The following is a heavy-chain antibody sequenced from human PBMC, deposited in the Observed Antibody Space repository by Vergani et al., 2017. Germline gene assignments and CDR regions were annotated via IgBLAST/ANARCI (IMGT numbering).Heavy chain of an antibody. J-gene: IGHJ6*03. CDR3: ARVNTETNGHLYFYYYMDV. Sequence: QVQLQQWGGGLLKPSETLSLTCVVNGGSFTSYHWTWIRQSPGEGLDWVGDIDHTGRPDYNPSLKSLLTMSVDKSRNRFSLKLNSCTSTDTAIYFCARVNTETNGHLYFYYYMDVWGQGTAVTVS. CDR1: GGSFTSYH. V-gene: IGHV4-34*01. CDR2: IDHTGRP. D-gene: IGHD4-11*01.